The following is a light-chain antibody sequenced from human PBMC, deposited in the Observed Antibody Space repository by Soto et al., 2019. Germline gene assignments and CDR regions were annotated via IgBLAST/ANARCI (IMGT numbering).Light chain of an antibody. CDR3: CSYAGTSTHTV. CDR2: EVS. Sequence: QSVLTQPASVSGSPGQSITISCTGTSSDVGSYNLVSWYQQHPGKAPKLMISEVSKRPSGISDRFSGYKSGSTASLTISGLQAEDEADYYCCSYAGTSTHTVFGGGTQLTVL. J-gene: IGLJ7*01. CDR1: SSDVGSYNL. V-gene: IGLV2-23*02.